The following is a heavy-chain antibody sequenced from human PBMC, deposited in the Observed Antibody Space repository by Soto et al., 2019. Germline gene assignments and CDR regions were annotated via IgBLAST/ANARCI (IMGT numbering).Heavy chain of an antibody. CDR1: GYTFTGYY. D-gene: IGHD2-2*03. Sequence: GASVKVSCKASGYTFTGYYMHWVRQAPGQGLEWMGWINPNSGGTNYAQKFQGWVTMTRDTSIGTAYMELSRLRSDDTAVYYCARDIRVGYCSSTSCSAFASDYWGQGPLVTLSS. CDR3: ARDIRVGYCSSTSCSAFASDY. V-gene: IGHV1-2*04. CDR2: INPNSGGT. J-gene: IGHJ4*02.